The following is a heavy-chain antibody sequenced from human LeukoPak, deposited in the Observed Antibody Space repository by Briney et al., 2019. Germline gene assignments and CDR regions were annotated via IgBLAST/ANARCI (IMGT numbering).Heavy chain of an antibody. CDR2: IYSGGST. CDR1: GFTFSSYG. D-gene: IGHD3-22*01. V-gene: IGHV3-66*01. Sequence: QPGGSLRLSCAASGFTFSSYGMTWVRQAPGKGLEWVSVIYSGGSTYYADSVKGRFTISRDNSKNTVYLQMNSLRAEDTAVYYCARDVGYDSSGVDYWGQGTLVTVSS. CDR3: ARDVGYDSSGVDY. J-gene: IGHJ4*02.